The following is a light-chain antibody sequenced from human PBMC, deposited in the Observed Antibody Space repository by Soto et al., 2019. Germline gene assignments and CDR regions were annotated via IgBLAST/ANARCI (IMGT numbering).Light chain of an antibody. J-gene: IGKJ1*01. Sequence: EIVLTQSPATLSLSPGDRATLSCRASQSVRSSLAWFQQKPGQAPRLPIYGASSRATGIPDRFSGSGSGTDFTLTISRLEPEDFAVYYRQHYGSSPETFGQGTKVDIK. CDR2: GAS. CDR3: QHYGSSPET. CDR1: QSVRSS. V-gene: IGKV3-20*01.